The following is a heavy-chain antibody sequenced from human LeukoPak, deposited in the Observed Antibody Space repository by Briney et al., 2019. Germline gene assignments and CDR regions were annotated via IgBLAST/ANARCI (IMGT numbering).Heavy chain of an antibody. J-gene: IGHJ6*02. CDR1: GGSISSGGYY. V-gene: IGHV4-31*03. CDR3: ARGGYYYYYGMDV. CDR2: IYYSGTT. Sequence: SQTLSLTCTVSGGSISSGGYYWSWIRQHPGKGLEWIGYIYYSGTTYYNPSLKSRVTTSMDTSQNQFSLKLSSVTAEDTAVYYCARGGYYYYYGMDVWGQGTTVTVSS.